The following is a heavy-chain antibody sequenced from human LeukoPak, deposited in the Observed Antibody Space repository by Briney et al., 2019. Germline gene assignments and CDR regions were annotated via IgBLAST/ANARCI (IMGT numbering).Heavy chain of an antibody. CDR3: ASAYTYVRLGDH. D-gene: IGHD3-16*01. CDR2: TNLHGTAV. CDR1: GLSLSNYW. V-gene: IGHV3-74*01. Sequence: PGGSLRLSCAVSGLSLSNYWMHWVRQAPGKGLVWVARTNLHGTAVDYAGSVKGRFTISRDNAKNTLFLQMNSLRAEDTAVYYCASAYTYVRLGDHWGQGTLVTVSS. J-gene: IGHJ4*02.